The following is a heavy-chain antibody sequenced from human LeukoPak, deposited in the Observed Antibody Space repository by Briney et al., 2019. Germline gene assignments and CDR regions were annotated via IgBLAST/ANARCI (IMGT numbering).Heavy chain of an antibody. CDR1: GFTFYDYG. V-gene: IGHV3-20*01. D-gene: IGHD6-19*01. CDR2: INWNGGST. J-gene: IGHJ4*02. Sequence: PGGSLRLSCAASGFTFYDYGMSWVRQAPGKGLEWVSGINWNGGSTGYADSVKGRFTISRDNAKNSLYLQMNSLRAEDTALYHCARVRSGWYYFDYWGQGTLVTVSS. CDR3: ARVRSGWYYFDY.